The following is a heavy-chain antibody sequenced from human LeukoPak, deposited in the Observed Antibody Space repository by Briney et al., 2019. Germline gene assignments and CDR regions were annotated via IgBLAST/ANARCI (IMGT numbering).Heavy chain of an antibody. CDR2: IYYSGST. Sequence: SETLSLTCSVSGGSISGYYWSWIRQPPGKGLEWIGYIYYSGSTYYNPSLKSRVTISVDTSKNQFSLKLSSVTAADTAVYYCARSSAQWTFDYWGQGTLVTVSS. CDR3: ARSSAQWTFDY. CDR1: GGSISGYY. V-gene: IGHV4-59*08. D-gene: IGHD3-10*01. J-gene: IGHJ4*02.